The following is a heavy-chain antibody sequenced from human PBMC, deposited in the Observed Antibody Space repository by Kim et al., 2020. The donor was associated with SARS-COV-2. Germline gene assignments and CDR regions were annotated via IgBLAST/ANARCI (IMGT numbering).Heavy chain of an antibody. D-gene: IGHD6-19*01. CDR1: GFSFNDYW. CDR2: IKLDGSEK. CDR3: ASDRGRWLTAPIDY. Sequence: GGSLRLSCAVSGFSFNDYWMSWVRQAPGKGLEWVANIKLDGSEKYYVDSVKGRFTISRDNAKNSLELHMNSLRAEDTAGYYCASDRGRWLTAPIDYWGQGTLVTVSS. V-gene: IGHV3-7*01. J-gene: IGHJ4*02.